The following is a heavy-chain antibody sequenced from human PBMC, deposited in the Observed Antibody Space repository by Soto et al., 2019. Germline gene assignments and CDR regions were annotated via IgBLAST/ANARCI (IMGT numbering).Heavy chain of an antibody. V-gene: IGHV3-21*01. J-gene: IGHJ3*02. D-gene: IGHD3-22*01. CDR3: ARDLRNGYYDSSGYYNDAFDI. Sequence: GGSLRLSCAASGFTFSSYSMNWVRQAPGKGLEWVSSISSSSSYIYYADSVKGRFTISRDNAKNSLYLQMNSLRAEDTAVYYRARDLRNGYYDSSGYYNDAFDIWGQGTMVTVSS. CDR1: GFTFSSYS. CDR2: ISSSSSYI.